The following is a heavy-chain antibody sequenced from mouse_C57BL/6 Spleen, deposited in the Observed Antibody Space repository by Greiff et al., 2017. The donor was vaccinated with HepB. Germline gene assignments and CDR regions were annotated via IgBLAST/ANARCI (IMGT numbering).Heavy chain of an antibody. CDR2: IYPGDGDT. CDR3: ARWNGYYAMDY. Sequence: VQLQESGAELVKPGASVKISCKASGYAFSSYWMNWVKQRPGKGLEWIGQIYPGDGDTNYNGKFKGKATLTADKSSSTAYMQLSSLTSEDSAVYFCARWNGYYAMDYWGQGTSVTVSS. CDR1: GYAFSSYW. J-gene: IGHJ4*01. V-gene: IGHV1-80*01.